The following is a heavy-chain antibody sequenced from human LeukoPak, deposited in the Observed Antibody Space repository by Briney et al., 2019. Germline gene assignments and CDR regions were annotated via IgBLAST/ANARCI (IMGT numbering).Heavy chain of an antibody. CDR1: GGPISSNSYY. D-gene: IGHD5-18*01. Sequence: SETLSLTCTVSGGPISSNSYYWGWIRQPPGKGLQWIGNIYSSGNTNYNPSLKSRVTISIDTSKNQFSLKLSSVTAADTAVYFCARAKREYNYEPLDFWGQGTLVTVSS. CDR3: ARAKREYNYEPLDF. V-gene: IGHV4-39*07. J-gene: IGHJ4*02. CDR2: IYSSGNT.